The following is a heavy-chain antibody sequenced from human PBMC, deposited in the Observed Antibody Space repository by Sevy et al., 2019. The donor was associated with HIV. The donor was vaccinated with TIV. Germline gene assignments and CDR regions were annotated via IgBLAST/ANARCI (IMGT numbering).Heavy chain of an antibody. D-gene: IGHD2-15*01. J-gene: IGHJ4*02. Sequence: GGSLRLSCAASGFTFSSYAMSCVRQAPGKGLEWVSAISGSGGSTYYADSVKGRFTISRDNSKNTLYLQMNSLGAKDSAVYCCAKDRVIAAPPFGYWGQGTLVSVSS. V-gene: IGHV3-23*01. CDR3: AKDRVIAAPPFGY. CDR1: GFTFSSYA. CDR2: ISGSGGST.